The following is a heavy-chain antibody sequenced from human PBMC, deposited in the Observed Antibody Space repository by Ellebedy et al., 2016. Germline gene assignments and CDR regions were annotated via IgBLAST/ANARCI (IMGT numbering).Heavy chain of an antibody. CDR1: GYTFTSYG. CDR3: ARDRDTAMVTFKTYYYYGMDV. V-gene: IGHV1-69*04. CDR2: IIPILGIA. Sequence: ASVKVSCKASGYTFTSYGISWVRQAPGQGLEWMGRIIPILGIANYAQKLQGRVTMTRDTSTSTVYMELSSLRSEDTAVYYCARDRDTAMVTFKTYYYYGMDVWGQGTTVTVSS. J-gene: IGHJ6*02. D-gene: IGHD5-18*01.